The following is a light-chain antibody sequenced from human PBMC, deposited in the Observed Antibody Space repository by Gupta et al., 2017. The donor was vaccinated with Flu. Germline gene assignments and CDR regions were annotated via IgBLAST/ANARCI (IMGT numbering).Light chain of an antibody. Sequence: IQLTQSPSTLSASVGDRVAITCRASQSINTYLAWYQQKPGKAPKLLIYKASSLESGVPSRFSGSGSGTEFTLTISSLQPDDFATYYCQQYNSYSYTFGQGTKLEIK. CDR2: KAS. CDR1: QSINTY. CDR3: QQYNSYSYT. J-gene: IGKJ2*01. V-gene: IGKV1-5*03.